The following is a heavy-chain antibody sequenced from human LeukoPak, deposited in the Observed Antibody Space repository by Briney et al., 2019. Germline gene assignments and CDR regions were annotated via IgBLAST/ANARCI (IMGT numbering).Heavy chain of an antibody. D-gene: IGHD1-14*01. CDR2: IYIVGTT. V-gene: IGHV3-53*01. J-gene: IGHJ4*02. CDR3: ARAVSGYYFDY. CDR1: GVIVSSNY. Sequence: GGSLRLSCAASGVIVSSNYMSWVRQAPGKGLEWVAIIYIVGTTHYADFVKGRFTISRDNSKNTLYLQMNSLRAEDTAVYYCARAVSGYYFDYWGQGALVTVSS.